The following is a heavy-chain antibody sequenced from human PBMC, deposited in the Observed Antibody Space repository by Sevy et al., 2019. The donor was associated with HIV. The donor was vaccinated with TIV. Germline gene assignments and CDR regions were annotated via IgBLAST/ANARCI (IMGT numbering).Heavy chain of an antibody. CDR2: IYSSGNS. Sequence: SDTLSLTCSVSGGFISTNNYHWDWIRQPPGKGLEWIGNIYSSGNSYYNPSLKRRVTMSVDTSRNQFSLRLSSVTAADTAVYYCASSWGRDGFNDHWGQGILVTVSS. V-gene: IGHV4-39*01. D-gene: IGHD7-27*01. J-gene: IGHJ4*02. CDR3: ASSWGRDGFNDH. CDR1: GGFISTNNYH.